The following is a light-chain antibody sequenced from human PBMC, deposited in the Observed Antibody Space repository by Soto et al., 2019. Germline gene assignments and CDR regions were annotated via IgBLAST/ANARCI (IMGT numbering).Light chain of an antibody. J-gene: IGLJ2*01. V-gene: IGLV2-14*01. CDR2: EVS. Sequence: QSALTQPASVXGSPGQSXXXSCTGTSSDVGXXXYVSWYQXHXDKAPKLMIYEVSNRPSGVSNRFSGSKSGNTASLTISGLXADDEADYYCSSFTSSSTYVIFGGGTKLTVL. CDR3: SSFTSSSTYVI. CDR1: SSDVGXXXY.